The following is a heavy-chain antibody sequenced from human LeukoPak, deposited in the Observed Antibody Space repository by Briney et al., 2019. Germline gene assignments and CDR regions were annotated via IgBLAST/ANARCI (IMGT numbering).Heavy chain of an antibody. Sequence: HSGGSLRLSCAASGFTFSSYGMTWLRQTPAKGLEWVSAISGSGETTYYSDSVKGRFTISRDNSKNTLFLQMNSLRVEDAAMYYCAKTNGYFDQWGQGTLVAVSS. CDR2: ISGSGETT. D-gene: IGHD2-8*01. CDR3: AKTNGYFDQ. CDR1: GFTFSSYG. J-gene: IGHJ4*02. V-gene: IGHV3-23*01.